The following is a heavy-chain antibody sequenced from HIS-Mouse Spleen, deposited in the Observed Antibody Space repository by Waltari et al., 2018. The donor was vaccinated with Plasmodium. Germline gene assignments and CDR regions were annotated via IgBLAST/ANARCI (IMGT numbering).Heavy chain of an antibody. CDR2: IKQDGSEK. CDR3: ASSWYWYFDL. Sequence: EVQLVESGGGLVQPGGSLRLSCSASGFTFSSYWMCWVRQVQGKGLEWVANIKQDGSEKYYVDSVKGRFTISRDNAKNSLYLQMNSLRAEDTAVYYCASSWYWYFDLWGRGTLVTVSS. J-gene: IGHJ2*01. V-gene: IGHV3-7*01. CDR1: GFTFSSYW. D-gene: IGHD6-13*01.